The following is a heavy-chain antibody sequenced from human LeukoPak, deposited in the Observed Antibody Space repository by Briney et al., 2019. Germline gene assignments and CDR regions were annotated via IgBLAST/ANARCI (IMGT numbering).Heavy chain of an antibody. Sequence: GESLKISCKGSGYSFTSYWIGWVRQMPGKGLEWMGLIYPGDSDTRYSPSFQGQVTISADKSISTAYLQWSSLKASDTAMYYCATQLIAARRPYYFDYWGQGTLVTVSS. CDR1: GYSFTSYW. V-gene: IGHV5-51*01. D-gene: IGHD6-6*01. J-gene: IGHJ4*02. CDR3: ATQLIAARRPYYFDY. CDR2: IYPGDSDT.